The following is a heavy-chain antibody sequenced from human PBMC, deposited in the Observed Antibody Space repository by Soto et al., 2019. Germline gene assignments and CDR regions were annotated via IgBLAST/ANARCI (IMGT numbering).Heavy chain of an antibody. V-gene: IGHV3-23*01. Sequence: GGSLRLSCTASGFTFSTYPMSWVRQAPGKGLGWVSAISGYGGSTYYADSVKGRFTVSRDNSKNTLYLQMNSLRAEDTAVYYCAKGRNHYDSSGYYSFPLDVWGQGTTVTVSS. CDR1: GFTFSTYP. D-gene: IGHD3-22*01. CDR3: AKGRNHYDSSGYYSFPLDV. J-gene: IGHJ6*02. CDR2: ISGYGGST.